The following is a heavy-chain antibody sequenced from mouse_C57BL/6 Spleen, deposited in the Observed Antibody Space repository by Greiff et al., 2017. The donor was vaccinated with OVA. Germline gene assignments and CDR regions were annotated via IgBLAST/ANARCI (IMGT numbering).Heavy chain of an antibody. D-gene: IGHD2-3*01. J-gene: IGHJ4*01. CDR3: TGYDGYYMDY. Sequence: QVHVKQSGAELVRPGASVTLSCKASGYTFTDYEMHWVKQTPVHGLEWIGAIDPETGGTAYNQKFKGKAILTADKSSSTAYMELRSLTSEDSAVYYCTGYDGYYMDYWGQGTSVTVSS. CDR2: IDPETGGT. V-gene: IGHV1-15*01. CDR1: GYTFTDYE.